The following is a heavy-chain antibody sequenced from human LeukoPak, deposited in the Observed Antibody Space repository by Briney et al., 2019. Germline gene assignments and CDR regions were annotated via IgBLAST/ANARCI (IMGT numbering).Heavy chain of an antibody. CDR3: ARVPRLGGPANGMDV. V-gene: IGHV1-69*13. D-gene: IGHD3-16*01. CDR1: GGTLSSYA. Sequence: ASVKVSCKASGGTLSSYAISWVRQAPGQGLEWMGGIIPIFGTANYAQKFQGRVTITADESTSTAYMELSSLRSEDTAVYYCARVPRLGGPANGMDVWGQGTTVTVSS. CDR2: IIPIFGTA. J-gene: IGHJ6*02.